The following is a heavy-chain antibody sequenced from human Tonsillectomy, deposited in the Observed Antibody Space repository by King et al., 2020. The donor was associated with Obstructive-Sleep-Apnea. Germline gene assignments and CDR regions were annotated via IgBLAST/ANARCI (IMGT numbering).Heavy chain of an antibody. V-gene: IGHV4-59*01. CDR3: AREDSSGHYPDAFDI. Sequence: QLQESGPGLVKPSETLSLTCTVSGGSISSYYWSWIRQPPGKGLEWIGYIYYSGSTNYNPSLKSRVTISVDTSKNQFSLKLSSVTAADTAVYYCAREDSSGHYPDAFDIWGQGTMVTVSS. D-gene: IGHD3-22*01. J-gene: IGHJ3*02. CDR2: IYYSGST. CDR1: GGSISSYY.